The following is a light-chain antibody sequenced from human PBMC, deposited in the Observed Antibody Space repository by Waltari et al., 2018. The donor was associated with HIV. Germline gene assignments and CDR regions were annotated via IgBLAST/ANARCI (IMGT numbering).Light chain of an antibody. CDR2: SNK. J-gene: IGLJ2*01. Sequence: QSVLTQPPSASGTPGQRVSVPCSGGNSNVGTHTVNWYQPLPGTAPKLLIYSNKQRPSGGPDRFSGSKSGTSASLAISGLQSEDEADYYCAAWDDSLNVVFGGGTKLTVL. CDR3: AAWDDSLNVV. CDR1: NSNVGTHT. V-gene: IGLV1-44*01.